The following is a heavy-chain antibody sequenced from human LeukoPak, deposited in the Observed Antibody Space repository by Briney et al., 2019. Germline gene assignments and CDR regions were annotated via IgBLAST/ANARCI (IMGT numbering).Heavy chain of an antibody. Sequence: SETLSLTCTVSGVSVSGDSYYWNWSRQPPGKGLEWIGYVYYSGSTKYNPSLESRVTMSLDTSENYFSLKLSSVTAADTAIYYCAGGRWFDPWGRGTLVTVSS. CDR3: AGGRWFDP. J-gene: IGHJ5*02. CDR2: VYYSGST. V-gene: IGHV4-61*03. CDR1: GVSVSGDSYY.